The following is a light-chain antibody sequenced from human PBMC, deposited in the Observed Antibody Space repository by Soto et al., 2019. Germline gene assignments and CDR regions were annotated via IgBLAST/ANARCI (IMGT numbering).Light chain of an antibody. CDR1: QSVSSY. CDR3: QQRSNWLLT. V-gene: IGKV3-11*01. Sequence: EIVLTQSPATLSLSPGERATLSCRASQSVSSYLAWYQQKPGQAPRLLIYDASNRATGIPARFSGSGSGTDFTLTISILEPEDFPVYYCQQRSNWLLTFGGGTKVEIK. J-gene: IGKJ4*01. CDR2: DAS.